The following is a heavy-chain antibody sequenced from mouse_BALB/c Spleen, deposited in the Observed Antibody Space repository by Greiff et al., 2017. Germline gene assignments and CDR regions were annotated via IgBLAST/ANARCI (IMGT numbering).Heavy chain of an antibody. V-gene: IGHV3-8*02. CDR3: ARYLITTAPFAY. Sequence: EVQRVESGPSLVKPSQTLSLTCSVTGDSITSGYWNWIRKFPGNKLEYMGYISYSGSTYYNPSLKSRISITRDTSKNQYYLQLNSVTTEDTATYYCARYLITTAPFAYWGQGTLVTVSA. CDR1: GDSITSGY. D-gene: IGHD1-2*01. J-gene: IGHJ3*01. CDR2: ISYSGST.